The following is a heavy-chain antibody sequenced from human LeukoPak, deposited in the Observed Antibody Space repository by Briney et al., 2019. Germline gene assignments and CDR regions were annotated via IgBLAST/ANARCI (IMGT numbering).Heavy chain of an antibody. CDR2: IYYSGIT. V-gene: IGHV4-59*01. Sequence: SETLSLTCTVSGGSISGYYWSWIRQPPGKGLEWIGYIYYSGITDYNPSLKSRVTISVDTSKNQFSLKLSSVTAADTAVYYCARGSVIMVRGIINWFDPWGQGTLVTVSS. CDR1: GGSISGYY. D-gene: IGHD3-10*01. J-gene: IGHJ5*02. CDR3: ARGSVIMVRGIINWFDP.